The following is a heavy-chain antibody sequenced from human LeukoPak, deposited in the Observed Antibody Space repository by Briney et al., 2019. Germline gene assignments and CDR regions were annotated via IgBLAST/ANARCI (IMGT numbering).Heavy chain of an antibody. CDR2: INHSGST. J-gene: IGHJ4*02. V-gene: IGHV4-34*01. CDR1: GGSFSGYY. D-gene: IGHD3-16*02. CDR3: ARAAYYDYVWGSYRYTREPYYFDY. Sequence: SETLSLTCAVYGGSFSGYYWSWIRQPPGKGLEWIGEINHSGSTNYNPSLKSRVTISVDTSKNQFSLKLSSVTAADTAVYYCARAAYYDYVWGSYRYTREPYYFDYWGQGTLVTASS.